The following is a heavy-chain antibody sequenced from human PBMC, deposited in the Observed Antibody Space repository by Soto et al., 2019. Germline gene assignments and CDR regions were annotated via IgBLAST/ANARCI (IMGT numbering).Heavy chain of an antibody. Sequence: GEPLKICCKGAGYSFTSYWIGWVRQMPGKGLEWMGITYPGDSDTRYSPSFQGQVTISADKSISTAYLRWSSLKASDTAIYYCARQVATSYYYGMDVWGQGTTVTVSS. CDR3: ARQVATSYYYGMDV. CDR2: TYPGDSDT. J-gene: IGHJ6*02. D-gene: IGHD5-12*01. CDR1: GYSFTSYW. V-gene: IGHV5-51*01.